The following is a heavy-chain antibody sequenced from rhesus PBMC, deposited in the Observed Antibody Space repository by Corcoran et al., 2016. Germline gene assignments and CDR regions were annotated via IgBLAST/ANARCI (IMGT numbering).Heavy chain of an antibody. D-gene: IGHD3-34*01. V-gene: IGHV1S2*01. CDR3: ASSDWGDYADWYFDL. Sequence: QVQLVQSGAEVKKPGSSVKVSCKASGYTFTDYYMHWVRQAPLKGLEWIGWINPYNGNTKYSQKFQGRVTMTRDTSTSTAYMELSSLRSEDTAVYYCASSDWGDYADWYFDLWGPGTPITISS. CDR2: INPYNGNT. J-gene: IGHJ2*01. CDR1: GYTFTDYY.